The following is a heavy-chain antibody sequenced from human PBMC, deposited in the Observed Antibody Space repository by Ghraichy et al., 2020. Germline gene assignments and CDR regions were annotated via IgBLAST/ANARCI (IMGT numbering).Heavy chain of an antibody. CDR3: SRAYNTNSFDP. D-gene: IGHD1-14*01. J-gene: IGHJ5*02. Sequence: SETLSLTCTVSGGSISSTTYSWGWIRQPPGKGLEWIGSIYFSGNTYYNPSLESRVTISVDTSKNQFSLKLSSVTAADTAVYYCSRAYNTNSFDPWGQGTLVTVSS. V-gene: IGHV4-39*07. CDR1: GGSISSTTYS. CDR2: IYFSGNT.